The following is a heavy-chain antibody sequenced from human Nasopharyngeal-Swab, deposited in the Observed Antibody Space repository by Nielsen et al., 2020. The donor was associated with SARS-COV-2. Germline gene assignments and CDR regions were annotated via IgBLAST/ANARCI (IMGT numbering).Heavy chain of an antibody. D-gene: IGHD6-19*01. Sequence: ASVKVSCKASGYTFTSYYTHWVRQAPGQGLEWMGIINPSGGSTSYAQKFQGRVTMTRDTSTSTVYMELSSLRSEDTAVYYCARAPDIAVADDWFDPWGQGTLVTVSS. V-gene: IGHV1-46*01. J-gene: IGHJ5*02. CDR2: INPSGGST. CDR3: ARAPDIAVADDWFDP. CDR1: GYTFTSYY.